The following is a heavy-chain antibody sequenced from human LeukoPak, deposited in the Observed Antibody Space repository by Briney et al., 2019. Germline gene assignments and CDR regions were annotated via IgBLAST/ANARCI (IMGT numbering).Heavy chain of an antibody. CDR1: GSTFTGAY. V-gene: IGHV1-2*02. J-gene: IGHJ4*02. CDR2: INPNSGET. Sequence: GASVKVSCKPSGSTFTGAYMHWVRQAPGQGLVWMGWINPNSGETKFAQKFQGRVTMTRDTSISTVYMDLGGLRSDDTAVYYCARVLFNSGYDYWGQGSLVTVSS. CDR3: ARVLFNSGYDY. D-gene: IGHD3-9*01.